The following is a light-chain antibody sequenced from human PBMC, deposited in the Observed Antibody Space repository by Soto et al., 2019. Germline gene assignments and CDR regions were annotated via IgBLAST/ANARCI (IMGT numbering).Light chain of an antibody. J-gene: IGKJ5*01. CDR1: QGISSK. CDR2: DAS. CDR3: QQYHKWPPIT. Sequence: EIVMTQSPATLSVSPGEGATLSCRASQGISSKLAWFQQRPGQSPRLLIYDASTRAAGLPARFSGSGSGTEFTLTISSLQSEDSAVYYCQQYHKWPPITFGQGTRLEIK. V-gene: IGKV3-15*01.